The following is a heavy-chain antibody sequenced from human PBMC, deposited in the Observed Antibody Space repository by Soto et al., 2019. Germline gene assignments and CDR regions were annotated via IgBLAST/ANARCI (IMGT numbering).Heavy chain of an antibody. Sequence: QVQLVQSGAQVKKPGSSVKVSCKTSGGTFSSYTISWVRQAPGQGLEWMGRINPILGIVNYVQKFQGRVTISANKSTSTTYLELSSLRSEDTAVYYCARDAGGNRLFDYWGQGTRVSVSS. CDR2: INPILGIV. CDR3: ARDAGGNRLFDY. J-gene: IGHJ4*02. V-gene: IGHV1-69*08. CDR1: GGTFSSYT. D-gene: IGHD4-4*01.